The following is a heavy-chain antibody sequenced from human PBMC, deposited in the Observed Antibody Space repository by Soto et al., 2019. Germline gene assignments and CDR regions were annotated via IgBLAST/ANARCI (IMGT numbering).Heavy chain of an antibody. D-gene: IGHD3-22*01. CDR2: IYYIGST. V-gene: IGHV4-31*03. J-gene: IGHJ4*02. CDR3: ARDSSGYYGY. CDR1: GGSISSGGYY. Sequence: PSETLSLTCTVSGGSISSGGYYWSWIRQHPGKGLEWIGYIYYIGSTYYNPSLKSRVTISVDTSKNQFSLKLSSVTAADTAVYYCARDSSGYYGYWGQGTLVTVSS.